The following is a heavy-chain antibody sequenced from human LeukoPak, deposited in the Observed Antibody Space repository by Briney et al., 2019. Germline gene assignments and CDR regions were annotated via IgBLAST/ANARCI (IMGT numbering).Heavy chain of an antibody. Sequence: GGSLRLSCAASGVAFSNFAMSWVRQAPGKGLEWVSGMSGSGNYTYYVESVKGRFTISRDNSKNTLYLHMNSLRADDTAVYYCAKMEGQRLYDYCMDVWGRGTTVTVSS. CDR2: MSGSGNYT. CDR1: GVAFSNFA. D-gene: IGHD3-3*01. V-gene: IGHV3-23*01. J-gene: IGHJ6*03. CDR3: AKMEGQRLYDYCMDV.